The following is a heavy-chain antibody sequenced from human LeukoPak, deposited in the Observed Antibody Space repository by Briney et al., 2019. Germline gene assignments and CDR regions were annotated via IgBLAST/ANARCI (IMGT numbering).Heavy chain of an antibody. V-gene: IGHV3-48*01. CDR1: GFALSRHG. CDR3: AREASYSSSWATFDY. CDR2: ISSSGSTI. D-gene: IGHD6-13*01. J-gene: IGHJ4*02. Sequence: GGSLRLSCAASGFALSRHGMNWVRQAPGKGLEGVSFISSSGSTIYYADSVKGRFTISRDIAKNSLFLQMNSLRAEDTAVYYCAREASYSSSWATFDYWGQGTLVTVSS.